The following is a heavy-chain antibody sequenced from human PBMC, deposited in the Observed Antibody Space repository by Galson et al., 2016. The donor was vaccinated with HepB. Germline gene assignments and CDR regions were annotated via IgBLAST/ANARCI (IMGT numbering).Heavy chain of an antibody. CDR2: TKXXXKWXX. CDR3: AKGSLEGGFDY. Sequence: CAISGDSVSDVGAAXXWIRXXXSRXXXWLXXTKXXXKWXXXYGKSVKXRMTMSPDTSKNQLSLQLNPVTPEDTAVYYCAKGSLEGGFDYWGQGSLVTVSS. J-gene: IGHJ4*02. V-gene: IGHV6-1*01. D-gene: IGHD1-1*01. CDR1: GDSVSDVGAA.